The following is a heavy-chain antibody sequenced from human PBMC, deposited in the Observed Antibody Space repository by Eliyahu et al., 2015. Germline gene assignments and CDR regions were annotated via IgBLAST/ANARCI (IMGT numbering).Heavy chain of an antibody. D-gene: IGHD4-17*01. CDR1: GFTFSSSA. CDR2: IGSGGST. CDR3: AKRIGAYGDYSLRYFDY. J-gene: IGHJ4*02. Sequence: EVQLLESGGGLVQPGGSLRLSCAASGFTFSSSAMSWVRQAPGKGLEWVXTIGSGGSTYYADSMKGRFTLSRDNSKNTLYLQMNSLRAEDTAVYYCAKRIGAYGDYSLRYFDYWGQGTLVTVSS. V-gene: IGHV3-23*01.